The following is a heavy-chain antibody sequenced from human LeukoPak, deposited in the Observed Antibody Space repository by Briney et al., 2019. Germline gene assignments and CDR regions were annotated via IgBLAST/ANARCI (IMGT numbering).Heavy chain of an antibody. J-gene: IGHJ6*03. V-gene: IGHV1-2*02. D-gene: IGHD3-3*01. Sequence: GASVKVSCKASGYTFTGYYMHWVRQAPGQGLKWMGWINPNSGGTNYAQKFQGRVTMTRDTSISTAYMELSRLRSDDTAVYYCARDRVLRFLEWLGRYYYMDVWGKGTTVTVSS. CDR3: ARDRVLRFLEWLGRYYYMDV. CDR2: INPNSGGT. CDR1: GYTFTGYY.